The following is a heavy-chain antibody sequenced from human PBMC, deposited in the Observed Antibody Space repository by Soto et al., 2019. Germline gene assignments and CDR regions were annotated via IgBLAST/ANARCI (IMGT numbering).Heavy chain of an antibody. CDR3: ARSGDYDAFDI. D-gene: IGHD4-17*01. J-gene: IGHJ3*02. CDR2: IYYSGST. Sequence: PSETLSLTCTVSGGSISSSSYYWGWIRQPPGKGLEWIGSIYYSGSTYYNPSLKSRVTISVDTSKNQFSLKLSSVTAADTAVYYCARSGDYDAFDIWGQGTMVTV. CDR1: GGSISSSSYY. V-gene: IGHV4-39*01.